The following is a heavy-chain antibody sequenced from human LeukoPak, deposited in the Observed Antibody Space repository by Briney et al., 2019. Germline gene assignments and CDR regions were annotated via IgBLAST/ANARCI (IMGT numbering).Heavy chain of an antibody. CDR2: IKRGSDGETT. J-gene: IGHJ4*02. D-gene: IGHD3-9*01. V-gene: IGHV3-15*01. Sequence: PGGSLRLSCVASGFTFTNTWMTWVRQAPGKGLVWVARIKRGSDGETTDYAAPVEGRFTISRDDSKNTLYLQMNNLKTEDTAVYYCSTDRRLTGLFDFWGQGTQVTVSS. CDR3: STDRRLTGLFDF. CDR1: GFTFTNTW.